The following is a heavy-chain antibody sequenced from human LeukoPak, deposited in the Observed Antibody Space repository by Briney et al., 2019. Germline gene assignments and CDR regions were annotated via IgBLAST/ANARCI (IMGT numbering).Heavy chain of an antibody. CDR2: ISNEGGST. Sequence: GGSPRLSCAASGFTLNNYWMHWVRQTPGMGLVWVSRISNEGGSTTYADSVKGRFTISRDNAKNTLYLQMNSLRVEDTAVYYCARGLHCSGASCYDTTFDYWGQGTLVTVSS. CDR3: ARGLHCSGASCYDTTFDY. CDR1: GFTLNNYW. D-gene: IGHD2-15*01. V-gene: IGHV3-74*01. J-gene: IGHJ4*02.